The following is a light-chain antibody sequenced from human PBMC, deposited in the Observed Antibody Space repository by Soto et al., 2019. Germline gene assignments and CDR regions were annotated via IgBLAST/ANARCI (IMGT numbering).Light chain of an antibody. Sequence: QSVLTQPRSVSASPGQSVTISCTGTSSDVGGYNYVSWYQQHPGKAPKLMIYDVSKRPSGVPDRFSGSKSGNTASLTISGLQAEDEADYYCCSYAGSYTVYVFGTGTKVTVL. V-gene: IGLV2-11*01. J-gene: IGLJ1*01. CDR1: SSDVGGYNY. CDR3: CSYAGSYTVYV. CDR2: DVS.